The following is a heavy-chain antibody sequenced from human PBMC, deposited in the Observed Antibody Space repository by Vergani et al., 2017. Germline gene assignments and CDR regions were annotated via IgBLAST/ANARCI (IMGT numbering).Heavy chain of an antibody. V-gene: IGHV3-21*01. D-gene: IGHD2-15*01. CDR1: GFMFNNYN. J-gene: IGHJ3*02. CDR2: ISTRSSYT. CDR3: ATSGTIHIVVAASDNEALDM. Sequence: EVQLVESGGGLVKPGGSLTLSCAASGFMFNNYNLNWVRQVPGKGLEWVSTISTRSSYTHYADSVRGRFTISRDNAQNSLYLQMNSLRAEDAAVYYCATSGTIHIVVAASDNEALDMLVQGTVVTVSS.